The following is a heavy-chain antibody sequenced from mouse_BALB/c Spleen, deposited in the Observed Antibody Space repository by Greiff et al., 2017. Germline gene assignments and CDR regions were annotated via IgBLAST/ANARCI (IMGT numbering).Heavy chain of an antibody. CDR1: GYTFTSYV. CDR2: INPYNDGT. V-gene: IGHV1-14*01. D-gene: IGHD2-4*01. CDR3: AREGVSTMITTDAMDD. J-gene: IGHJ4*01. Sequence: VQLQQSGPELVKPGASVKMSCKASGYTFTSYVMHWVKQKPGQGLEWIGYINPYNDGTKYNEKFKGKATLTSDKSSSTAYMELSSLTSEDSAVYYCAREGVSTMITTDAMDDWGQGTSVTVSS.